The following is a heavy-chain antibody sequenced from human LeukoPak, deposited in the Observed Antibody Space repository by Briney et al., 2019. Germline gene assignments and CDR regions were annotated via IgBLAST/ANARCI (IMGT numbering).Heavy chain of an antibody. CDR3: ARDHNCSGGSCYDKWFDP. CDR2: IYYSGST. D-gene: IGHD2-15*01. J-gene: IGHJ5*02. Sequence: SETLSLTCTVSGGSISSGGYYWSWIRQHPGKGLEWIGYIYYSGSTYYNPSLKSRVTISVDTSRNQFSLKLSSVTAADTAVYYCARDHNCSGGSCYDKWFDPWGQGTLVTVSS. CDR1: GGSISSGGYY. V-gene: IGHV4-31*03.